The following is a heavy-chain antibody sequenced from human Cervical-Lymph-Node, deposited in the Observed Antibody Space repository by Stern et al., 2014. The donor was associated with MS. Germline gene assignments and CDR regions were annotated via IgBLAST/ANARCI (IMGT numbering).Heavy chain of an antibody. V-gene: IGHV1-2*02. J-gene: IGHJ4*02. Sequence: VQLGQSGAEVKKPGAPVNVSCAASGFVFTGYYLHWVRQAPGQGLEWMGWINLKSGGTNYAQKFHDRVTMTRDTSTNTASLHLASLTSGDTAIYYCAREQWKEGFATWGQGTPVTVSS. D-gene: IGHD1-1*01. CDR1: GFVFTGYY. CDR2: INLKSGGT. CDR3: AREQWKEGFAT.